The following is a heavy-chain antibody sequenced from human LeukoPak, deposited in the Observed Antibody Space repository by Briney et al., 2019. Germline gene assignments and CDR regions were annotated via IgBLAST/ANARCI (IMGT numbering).Heavy chain of an antibody. CDR2: INPNSGGT. CDR3: ARAVYYYDSSGYYYDY. D-gene: IGHD3-22*01. J-gene: IGHJ4*02. Sequence: ASVKVSCKASGYTFTGYYMHWVRQAPGQGLEWMGRINPNSGGTNYAQKFQGRVTMTRDTSISTAYMELSRLRSDDTAVYYCARAVYYYDSSGYYYDYWGQGTLVTVSS. V-gene: IGHV1-2*06. CDR1: GYTFTGYY.